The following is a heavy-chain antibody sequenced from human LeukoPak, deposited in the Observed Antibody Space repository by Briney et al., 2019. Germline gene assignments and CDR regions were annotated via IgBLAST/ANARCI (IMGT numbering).Heavy chain of an antibody. V-gene: IGHV3-53*01. CDR1: GFTVSSNY. D-gene: IGHD3-10*01. CDR2: IYSGGST. J-gene: IGHJ4*02. CDR3: ARDRSPGNFDY. Sequence: GGSLRLSCAASGFTVSSNYMSWVRQAPGKGLEWVSIIYSGGSTFYADSVKGRFTISRDNSKNTLYLQMNSLRAEDTAVYYCARDRSPGNFDYWGQGTLVTVSS.